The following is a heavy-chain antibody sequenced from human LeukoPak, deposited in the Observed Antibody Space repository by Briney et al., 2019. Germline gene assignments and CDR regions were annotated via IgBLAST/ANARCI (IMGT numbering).Heavy chain of an antibody. D-gene: IGHD6-19*01. V-gene: IGHV3-23*01. CDR2: IRGSGDST. J-gene: IGHJ4*02. CDR1: GFTFSSYA. Sequence: LAGGSLRLSCAASGFTFSSYAMNWVRQAPGEGLEWVSSIRGSGDSTYCADSVKGLFTISRDISKNTLYLQISSLRAEDTAIYYCAKDGISGWYGNHFDFWGQGTLVTGSS. CDR3: AKDGISGWYGNHFDF.